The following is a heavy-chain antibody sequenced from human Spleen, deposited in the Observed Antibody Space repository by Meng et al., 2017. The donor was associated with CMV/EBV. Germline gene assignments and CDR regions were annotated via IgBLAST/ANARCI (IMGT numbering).Heavy chain of an antibody. D-gene: IGHD3-10*01. CDR2: IKQDGSEK. V-gene: IGHV3-7*03. CDR3: AKMKLLARNFFDP. J-gene: IGHJ5*02. CDR1: GFTFSSYW. Sequence: GESLKISCAASGFTFSSYWMSWVRQAPGKGLEWVANIKQDGSEKYYVDSVKGRFTISRDNSKNTLYLQMNSLRSDDTAVYYCAKMKLLARNFFDPWGQGTLVTVSS.